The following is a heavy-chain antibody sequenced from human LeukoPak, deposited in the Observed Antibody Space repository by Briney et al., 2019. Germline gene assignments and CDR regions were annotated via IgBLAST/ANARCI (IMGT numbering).Heavy chain of an antibody. Sequence: GGSLRLSCAASRFTFSSYAMHWVRQAPGKGLEWVAVISYDGSNKYYADSVKGRFTISRDNSKNTLYLQMNSLRAEDTAVYYCARDDPSGSIIDYWGQGTLVTVSS. CDR3: ARDDPSGSIIDY. J-gene: IGHJ4*02. CDR1: RFTFSSYA. CDR2: ISYDGSNK. D-gene: IGHD1-26*01. V-gene: IGHV3-30*01.